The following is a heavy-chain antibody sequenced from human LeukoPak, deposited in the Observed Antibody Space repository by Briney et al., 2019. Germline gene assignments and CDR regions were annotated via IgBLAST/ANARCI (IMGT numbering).Heavy chain of an antibody. J-gene: IGHJ4*02. V-gene: IGHV2-70*11. CDR3: ARIRGAAMGVDY. CDR1: GFTVSSNY. CDR2: IDWDDDK. D-gene: IGHD5-18*01. Sequence: LRLSCAASGFTVSSNYMSWVRQPPGKALEWLARIDWDDDKYYSTSLKTRLTISKDTSKNQVVLTMTNMDPVDTATYYCARIRGAAMGVDYWGQGTLVTVSS.